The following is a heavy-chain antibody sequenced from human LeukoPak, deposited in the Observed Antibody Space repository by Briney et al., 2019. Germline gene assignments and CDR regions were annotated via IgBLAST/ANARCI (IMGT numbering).Heavy chain of an antibody. CDR2: IWSDGSVK. CDR1: GLTLSAYG. V-gene: IGHV3-33*01. J-gene: IGHJ3*02. D-gene: IGHD6-13*01. CDR3: ASAAGAFDN. Sequence: PGGSLRLSCVAPGLTLSAYGMPWVRQAPGKGLEWVAVIWSDGSVKYYAESVRGRFTISRDNSKNTVYLEMNPLIIEDTALYYCASAAGAFDNWGQGTMITVSS.